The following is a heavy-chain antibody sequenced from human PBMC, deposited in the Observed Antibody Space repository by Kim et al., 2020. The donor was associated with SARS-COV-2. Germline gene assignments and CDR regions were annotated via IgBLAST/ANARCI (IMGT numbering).Heavy chain of an antibody. Sequence: YTPSLKGRVTISVDTSKNQFSLKLSSVTAADTAVYYCASPYYYGSGSYYHWGQGTLVTVSS. CDR3: ASPYYYGSGSYYH. J-gene: IGHJ4*02. D-gene: IGHD3-10*01. V-gene: IGHV4-39*01.